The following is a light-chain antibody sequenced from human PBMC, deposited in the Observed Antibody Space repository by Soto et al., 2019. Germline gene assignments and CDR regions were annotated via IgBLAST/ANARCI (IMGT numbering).Light chain of an antibody. V-gene: IGKV1-9*01. CDR2: EES. CDR3: QQVKTYPRT. J-gene: IGKJ4*01. Sequence: DIQMTQSPSSLSASVGDRVTITCRASLPISNYLAWYQQKPGKPPKLLIYEESTLHSGVPSRFSGRKSGTQFTLTIDSLQPEDFATYYCQQVKTYPRTFGGGTKVEIK. CDR1: LPISNY.